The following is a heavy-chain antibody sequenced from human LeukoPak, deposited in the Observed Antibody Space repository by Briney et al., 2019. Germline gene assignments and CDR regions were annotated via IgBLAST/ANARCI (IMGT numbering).Heavy chain of an antibody. D-gene: IGHD3-22*01. CDR1: GGSMSTTTYY. J-gene: IGHJ4*02. CDR2: IYYSGTT. V-gene: IGHV4-39*02. Sequence: KASETLSLTCSVSGGSMSTTTYYWGWIRQPPGKGLEWIGTIYYSGTTYYNPSLKRRLTISVDASENRFSLSLTSVTAADTAVYYCARRRYHDGSGYFDDPDFVYWGQGTLVTVSS. CDR3: ARRRYHDGSGYFDDPDFVY.